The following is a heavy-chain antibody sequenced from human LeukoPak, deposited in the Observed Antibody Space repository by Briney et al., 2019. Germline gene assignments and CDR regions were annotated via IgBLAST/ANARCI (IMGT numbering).Heavy chain of an antibody. Sequence: SHTLSLTCTVSGVSISNYYWSWIRQPAGKGLEWLGRIHSSGSTNYNPSLKSQVTISLDTSKNQFSLKLSSVTAADTAVYYCARQYSDILTGYHRGELYWYFDLWGRGTLVTVSS. D-gene: IGHD3-9*01. CDR3: ARQYSDILTGYHRGELYWYFDL. CDR2: IHSSGST. V-gene: IGHV4-4*07. CDR1: GVSISNYY. J-gene: IGHJ2*01.